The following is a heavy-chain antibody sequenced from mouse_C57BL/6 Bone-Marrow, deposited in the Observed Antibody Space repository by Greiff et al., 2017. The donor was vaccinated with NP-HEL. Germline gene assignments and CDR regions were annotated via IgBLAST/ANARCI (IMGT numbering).Heavy chain of an antibody. CDR3: ARPMGLLRRDAMDY. V-gene: IGHV1-82*01. CDR1: GYAFSSSW. CDR2: IYPGDGDT. J-gene: IGHJ4*01. D-gene: IGHD2-3*01. Sequence: VQLQQSGPELVKPGASVKISCKASGYAFSSSWMNWVKQRPGKGLEWIGRIYPGDGDTNYNGKFKGKATLTADKSSSTAYMQLSSLTSEDSAVYFCARPMGLLRRDAMDYWGQGTSVTVSS.